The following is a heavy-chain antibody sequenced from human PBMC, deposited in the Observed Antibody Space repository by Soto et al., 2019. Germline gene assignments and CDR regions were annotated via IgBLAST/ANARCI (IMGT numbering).Heavy chain of an antibody. J-gene: IGHJ6*02. D-gene: IGHD7-27*01. V-gene: IGHV4-34*01. Sequence: SETLSLTCAVYGGSFSGYYWSWIRQPPGKGLEWIGEINHSGSTNYNPSLKSRVTISVDTSKNQFSLKLSSVTAADTAVYYCARYRNWGWRYAMDVWGQGTTVTVSS. CDR2: INHSGST. CDR1: GGSFSGYY. CDR3: ARYRNWGWRYAMDV.